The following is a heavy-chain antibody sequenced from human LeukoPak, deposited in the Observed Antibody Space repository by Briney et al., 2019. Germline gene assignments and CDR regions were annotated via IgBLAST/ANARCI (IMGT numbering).Heavy chain of an antibody. D-gene: IGHD3-22*01. CDR1: GGSISSGGYY. J-gene: IGHJ3*02. V-gene: IGHV4-31*03. CDR3: ARTIYYYDGSGYPYDAFHI. Sequence: PSETLSLTCTVSGGSISSGGYYWSWIRQHPGKGLEWIGYIYYSGSTYYNPSLKSRVTISVDTSKNQFSLKLSSVTAADTAVYYCARTIYYYDGSGYPYDAFHIWGQGTVVTVSS. CDR2: IYYSGST.